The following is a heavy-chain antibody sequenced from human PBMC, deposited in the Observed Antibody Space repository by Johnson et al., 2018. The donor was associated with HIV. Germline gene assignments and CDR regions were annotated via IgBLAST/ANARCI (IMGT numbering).Heavy chain of an antibody. D-gene: IGHD2-2*01. J-gene: IGHJ3*02. CDR3: TRHPPAVVPAATTDAVDI. CDR1: GFTFSSYD. Sequence: VQLVESGGGLVQPGGSLRLSCAASGFTFSSYDMHWVRQATGKGLEWVSAIGTAGDTYYPGSVKGRFTIPRDDSKNTAYLQMNSLKTEDTAGYYCTRHPPAVVPAATTDAVDIWGQGTMVTVSS. CDR2: IGTAGDT. V-gene: IGHV3-13*01.